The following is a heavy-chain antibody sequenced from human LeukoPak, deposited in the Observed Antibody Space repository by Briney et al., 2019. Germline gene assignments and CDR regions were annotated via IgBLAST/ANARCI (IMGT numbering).Heavy chain of an antibody. CDR1: GGTFSSYA. D-gene: IGHD3-22*01. V-gene: IGHV1-69*04. J-gene: IGHJ4*02. Sequence: PVKVSCKASGGTFSSYAISWVRQAPGQGLEWMGRIIPILGIANYAQKFQGRVTITADKSTSTAYMELSSLRSEDTAVYYCARHLYYDSSGYPNAIDYWGQGTLVTVSS. CDR3: ARHLYYDSSGYPNAIDY. CDR2: IIPILGIA.